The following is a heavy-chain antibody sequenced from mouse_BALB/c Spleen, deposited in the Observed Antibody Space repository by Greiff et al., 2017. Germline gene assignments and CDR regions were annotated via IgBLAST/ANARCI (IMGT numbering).Heavy chain of an antibody. CDR2: IWAGGST. J-gene: IGHJ4*01. CDR3: ARRDYDDYYAMDY. V-gene: IGHV2-9*02. Sequence: VQGVESGPGLVAPSQSLSITCTVSGFSLTSYGVHWVRQPPGKGLEWLGVIWAGGSTNYNSALMSRLSISKDNSKSQVFLKMNSLQTDDTAMYYCARRDYDDYYAMDYWGQGTSVTVSS. CDR1: GFSLTSYG. D-gene: IGHD2-4*01.